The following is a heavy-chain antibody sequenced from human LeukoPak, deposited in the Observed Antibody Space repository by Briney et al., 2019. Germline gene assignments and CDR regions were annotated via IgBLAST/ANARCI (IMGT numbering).Heavy chain of an antibody. D-gene: IGHD2-2*01. Sequence: GGSLRLSCAASGFTFSSYGIHWVRQAPGKGLEWVAIIWYDGSNKYYADSVKGRFTISRDNSKNTLYLQMNSLRAEDTAVYYCARAQYIVVVPAAVDYWGQGTLVTVSS. J-gene: IGHJ4*02. CDR3: ARAQYIVVVPAAVDY. V-gene: IGHV3-30*02. CDR1: GFTFSSYG. CDR2: IWYDGSNK.